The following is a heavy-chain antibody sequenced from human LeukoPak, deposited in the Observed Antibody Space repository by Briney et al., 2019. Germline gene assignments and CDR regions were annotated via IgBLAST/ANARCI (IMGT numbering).Heavy chain of an antibody. J-gene: IGHJ3*02. CDR3: ARERGYSSSAFDI. CDR2: ISTSSLYI. Sequence: GGSLRLSCAASGFTFSSYTMTWVRQAPGKGLEWVSSISTSSLYIYYADSVKGRFTISRDNARNSVYLEMNSLRAEDTAVYYCARERGYSSSAFDIWGQGTMVTVSS. V-gene: IGHV3-21*01. CDR1: GFTFSSYT. D-gene: IGHD5-18*01.